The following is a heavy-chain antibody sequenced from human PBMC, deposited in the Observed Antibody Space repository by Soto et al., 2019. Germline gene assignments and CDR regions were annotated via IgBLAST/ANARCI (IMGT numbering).Heavy chain of an antibody. CDR1: GFTFSSYS. CDR3: ARGSSNWAYYFDF. J-gene: IGHJ4*01. CDR2: ITSSGTTV. D-gene: IGHD6-13*01. Sequence: EVHLVESGGGLVQPGGSLRLSCAASGFTFSSYSLNWVRQAPGKGLEWVSYITSSGTTVYYADSVRGRFTISRDNAKNTLYLQMNSLRDDDTAVYYCARGSSNWAYYFDFWGHGTLFTVSS. V-gene: IGHV3-48*02.